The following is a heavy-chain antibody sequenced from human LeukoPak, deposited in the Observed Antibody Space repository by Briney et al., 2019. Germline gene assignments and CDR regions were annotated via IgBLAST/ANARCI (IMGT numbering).Heavy chain of an antibody. Sequence: GGSLRLSCAASGFTFSSYSMNWVRQAPGKGLEWVSSISSSSSYIYYADSVKGRFTISRDNAKNSLYLQMNSLRAEDTAVYYCASTVGYCSSTSCSSRAFDIWGQGTMVTVSS. J-gene: IGHJ3*02. CDR3: ASTVGYCSSTSCSSRAFDI. CDR2: ISSSSSYI. V-gene: IGHV3-21*01. CDR1: GFTFSSYS. D-gene: IGHD2-2*01.